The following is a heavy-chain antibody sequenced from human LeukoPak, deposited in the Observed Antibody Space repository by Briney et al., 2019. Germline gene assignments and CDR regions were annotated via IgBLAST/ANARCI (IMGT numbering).Heavy chain of an antibody. V-gene: IGHV3-15*01. D-gene: IGHD2-21*02. J-gene: IGHJ5*02. CDR2: ITSNTDGGAT. CDR1: GFTFSTAW. CDR3: LNGDYRGS. Sequence: GGSLRLSCAASGFTFSTAWMTWVRQAPGKGLEWVCRITSNTDGGATDYGTPVKGRFTISRDDSKNTLYLQMSSLKIDDTAVYYCLNGDYRGSWGQGTLVTVYS.